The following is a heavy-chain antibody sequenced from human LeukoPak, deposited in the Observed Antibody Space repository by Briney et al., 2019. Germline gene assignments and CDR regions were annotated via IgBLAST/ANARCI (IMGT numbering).Heavy chain of an antibody. V-gene: IGHV3-30-3*01. Sequence: PPGGSLRLSCAASGFTFSSYAMHWVRQAPGKGLEWVAVISYDGSNKYYADSVKGRFTISRDNSKNTLYLQMNSLRAEDTAVYYCARDFIAAAGTLDYWGQGTLVTVSS. D-gene: IGHD6-13*01. CDR2: ISYDGSNK. J-gene: IGHJ4*02. CDR1: GFTFSSYA. CDR3: ARDFIAAAGTLDY.